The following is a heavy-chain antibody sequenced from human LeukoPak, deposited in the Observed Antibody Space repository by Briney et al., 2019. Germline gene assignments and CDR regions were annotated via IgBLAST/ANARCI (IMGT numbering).Heavy chain of an antibody. D-gene: IGHD3-3*01. CDR1: GGTFSSYA. J-gene: IGHJ6*02. CDR3: ASEHDFWSGYSAGGMDV. V-gene: IGHV1-69*13. CDR2: IIPIFGTA. Sequence: ASVKVSCKASGGTFSSYAISWVRQAPGQGLEWMGGIIPIFGTANYAQKFQGRVTITADESTSTAYMELSSLRSEDTAVYYCASEHDFWSGYSAGGMDVWGQGTTVTVSS.